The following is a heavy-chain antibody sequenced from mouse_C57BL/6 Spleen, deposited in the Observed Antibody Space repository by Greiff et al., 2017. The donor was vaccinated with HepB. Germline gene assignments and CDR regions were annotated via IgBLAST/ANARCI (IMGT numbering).Heavy chain of an antibody. CDR1: GFTFSDYG. J-gene: IGHJ1*03. Sequence: EVQLVESGGGLVKPGGSLKLSCAASGFTFSDYGMHWVRQAPEKGLEWVAYISSGSSTIYYADTVKGRFTISRDNAKNTLFLQMTSLRSEDTAMYYCARYPDFDVWGTGTTVTVSS. V-gene: IGHV5-17*01. CDR2: ISSGSSTI. CDR3: ARYPDFDV.